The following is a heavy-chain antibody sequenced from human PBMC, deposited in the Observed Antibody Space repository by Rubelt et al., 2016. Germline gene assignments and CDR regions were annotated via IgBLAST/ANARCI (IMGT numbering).Heavy chain of an antibody. V-gene: IGHV4-34*01. CDR1: GGSFSGYY. D-gene: IGHD3-16*01. CDR2: INHSGST. J-gene: IGHJ4*02. CDR3: ARAGWGTHTVSAADF. Sequence: QVQLQQWGAGLLKPSETLSLTCAVYGGSFSGYYWSWIRQPPGKGLEWIGEINHSGSTNNNPSLKSRVTISVDTSKNQFSLKLTSGTAADTAVYYCARAGWGTHTVSAADFWGQGTLVTVSS.